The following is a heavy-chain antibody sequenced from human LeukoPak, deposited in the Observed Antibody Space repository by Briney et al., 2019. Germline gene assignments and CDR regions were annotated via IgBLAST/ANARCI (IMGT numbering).Heavy chain of an antibody. J-gene: IGHJ4*02. CDR2: INPNSGGT. CDR3: ARERTLTSCYDY. Sequence: ASVKVSCKASGYAFTGYYMHWVRQAPGQGLEWMGWINPNSGGTNYAQKFQGRVTMTRGTSISTAYMELSRLRSDDTAVYYCARERTLTSCYDYWGQGTLVTVSS. D-gene: IGHD2-15*01. V-gene: IGHV1-2*02. CDR1: GYAFTGYY.